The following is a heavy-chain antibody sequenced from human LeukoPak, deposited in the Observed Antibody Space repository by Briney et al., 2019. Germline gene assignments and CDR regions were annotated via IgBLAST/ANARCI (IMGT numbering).Heavy chain of an antibody. CDR1: GFTFSHFW. CDR3: ARENGYCSGSDCYSYFDS. J-gene: IGHJ4*02. CDR2: IKKTGIET. V-gene: IGHV3-7*01. D-gene: IGHD2-15*01. Sequence: GGSLRLSCAGSGFTFSHFWMSWVRQAPGKGLEWVAYIKKTGIETYYLDSVKGRFAITRDNNRNSLFLQMYSLRAEDTAVYFCARENGYCSGSDCYSYFDSWGQGTLVTVSS.